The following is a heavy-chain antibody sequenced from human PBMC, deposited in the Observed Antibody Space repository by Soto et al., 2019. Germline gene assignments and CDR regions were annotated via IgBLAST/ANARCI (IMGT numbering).Heavy chain of an antibody. V-gene: IGHV1-3*01. J-gene: IGHJ3*02. Sequence: QVQLVQSGAEVKKPGASVKVSCKASGYTFTSYAMHWVRQAPGQRLEWMGWINAGNGNTKYSQKFQGRVTITRDTSASTAYMELSSLRSEDTAVYYCARGPDYDILTGYYNVGIYAFDIWGQGTMVTVSS. CDR1: GYTFTSYA. D-gene: IGHD3-9*01. CDR3: ARGPDYDILTGYYNVGIYAFDI. CDR2: INAGNGNT.